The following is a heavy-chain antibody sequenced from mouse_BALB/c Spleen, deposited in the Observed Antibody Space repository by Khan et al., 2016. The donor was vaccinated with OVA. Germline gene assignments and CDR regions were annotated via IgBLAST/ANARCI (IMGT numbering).Heavy chain of an antibody. CDR1: GFSLTSYG. V-gene: IGHV2-9*02. J-gene: IGHJ2*01. Sequence: VELKESGPGLVAPSQSLSITCTVSGFSLTSYGVHWVRQTPGKGLEWLGVIWAGGSTHYNSALISRLSICKDNSKSQVFLKMNSLQTDDTSMYYCARLEDIWGQGTTVTVSS. D-gene: IGHD1-3*01. CDR2: IWAGGST. CDR3: ARLEDI.